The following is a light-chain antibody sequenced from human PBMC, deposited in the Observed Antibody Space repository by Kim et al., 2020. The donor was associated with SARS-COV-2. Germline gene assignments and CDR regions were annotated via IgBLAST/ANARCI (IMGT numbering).Light chain of an antibody. CDR3: KQSYITPCT. CDR1: QSISSH. J-gene: IGKJ3*01. Sequence: DIQMTQSPSSLSASVGDRVTITCRTTQSISSHLNWYQQKPGRAPKLLISAASTLQGGVPSRFSGSGSETDFTLTISSLQPEDFATYFCKQSYITPCTFGPGTKVDIK. V-gene: IGKV1-39*01. CDR2: AAS.